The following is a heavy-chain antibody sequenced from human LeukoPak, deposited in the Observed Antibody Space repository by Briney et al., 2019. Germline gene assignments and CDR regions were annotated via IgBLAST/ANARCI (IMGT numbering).Heavy chain of an antibody. CDR3: AWGRYTYGRNWFDP. CDR1: GYTSTTYG. Sequence: ASVKVSCKASGYTSTTYGISWVRQAPGQGLEWMGWSNSYNANTKYAQKLQGRVTMTTDTSTSTAYMELRSLRSDDTAVYYCAWGRYTYGRNWFDPWGQGTLVTVSS. V-gene: IGHV1-18*01. D-gene: IGHD5-18*01. J-gene: IGHJ5*02. CDR2: SNSYNANT.